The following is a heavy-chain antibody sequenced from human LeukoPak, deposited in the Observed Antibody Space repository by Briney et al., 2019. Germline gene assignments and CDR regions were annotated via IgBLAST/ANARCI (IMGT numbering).Heavy chain of an antibody. J-gene: IGHJ6*02. D-gene: IGHD2-2*01. CDR1: GFTFSSYA. V-gene: IGHV3-23*01. CDR2: ISGTGGNT. CDR3: AKSRGSSTSAYAMDV. Sequence: GGSLRLSCAASGFTFSSYAMSWDRQAPGKGLEWVSGISGTGGNTYYADSVKGRFTISRDNSKNTLYLQMNTLRAEDTAIYYCAKSRGSSTSAYAMDVWGQGTTVTVSS.